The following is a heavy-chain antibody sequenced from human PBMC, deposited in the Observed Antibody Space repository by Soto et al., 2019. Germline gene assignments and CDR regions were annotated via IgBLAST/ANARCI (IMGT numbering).Heavy chain of an antibody. CDR1: GESISSGGYY. CDR3: ARASSSSSAADY. V-gene: IGHV4-31*11. J-gene: IGHJ4*02. Sequence: PSETLSLTCGVSGESISSGGYYWSWIRHLPGKGLEWIGYIYDTESAYYNPSLKSRVSISMDTSENHFAMRLTSVTAADSAVYYCARASSSSSAADYWGQGPQVTVSS. D-gene: IGHD6-6*01. CDR2: IYDTESA.